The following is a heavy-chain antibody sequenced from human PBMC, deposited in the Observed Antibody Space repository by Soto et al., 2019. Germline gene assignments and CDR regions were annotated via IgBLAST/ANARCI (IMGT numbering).Heavy chain of an antibody. CDR2: IYYSGST. CDR1: GGSISSYY. D-gene: IGHD6-19*01. J-gene: IGHJ5*02. CDR3: ARGGIAVAGTYWFDP. Sequence: PSETLSLTCTVSGGSISSYYWSWIRQPPGKGLEWIGYIYYSGSTNYNPSLKSRVTISVDTSKNQFSLKLSSVTAADTAVYYCARGGIAVAGTYWFDPWGQGTLVTVSS. V-gene: IGHV4-59*01.